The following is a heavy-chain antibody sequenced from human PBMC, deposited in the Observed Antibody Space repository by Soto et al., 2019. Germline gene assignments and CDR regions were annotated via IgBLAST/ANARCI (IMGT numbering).Heavy chain of an antibody. CDR1: GFTFSRYW. CDR3: AGKQTTVTSLRTYYYGLDV. Sequence: EVQLVESGGGLVQPGGSLRLSCAASGFTFSRYWMSWVRQAPGKGLEWVANIKDDGSDEYYVDSVKGRFTVSRDNAKNSLYLQLSGLRDEDTAVYYCAGKQTTVTSLRTYYYGLDVWGQGSPVTVSS. J-gene: IGHJ6*02. D-gene: IGHD4-17*01. V-gene: IGHV3-7*03. CDR2: IKDDGSDE.